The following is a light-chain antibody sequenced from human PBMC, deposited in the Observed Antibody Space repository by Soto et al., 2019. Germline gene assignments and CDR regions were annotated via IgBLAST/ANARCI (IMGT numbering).Light chain of an antibody. CDR3: QSYDSNLSGVV. V-gene: IGLV1-40*01. CDR1: TSNIGAGYD. CDR2: GNI. Sequence: QSVLTQPPSVSGAPGQRVTISCTGSTSNIGAGYDVHWYQQLPGTAPKLLIYGNINRPSGVPDRLSASKSDTSASLAITGLQAGDEADYYCQSYDSNLSGVVFGGGTKLTVL. J-gene: IGLJ2*01.